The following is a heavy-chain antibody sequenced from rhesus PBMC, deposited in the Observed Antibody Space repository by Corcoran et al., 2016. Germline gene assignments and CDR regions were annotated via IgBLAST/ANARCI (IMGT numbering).Heavy chain of an antibody. CDR2: IYWDDDK. D-gene: IGHD1-44*01. CDR1: GFSLTTSGMG. J-gene: IGHJ4*01. CDR3: ARGYSGYFFDY. V-gene: IGHV2-174*01. Sequence: QVTLKESGPALVKHTQTLTLTCTFSGFSLTTSGMGVGWIRQPPGKALEWLALIYWDDDKRYSTSLKSRLTISKDTSKNQVVLTMTNMDPVDTATYYCARGYSGYFFDYWGQGVLVTVSS.